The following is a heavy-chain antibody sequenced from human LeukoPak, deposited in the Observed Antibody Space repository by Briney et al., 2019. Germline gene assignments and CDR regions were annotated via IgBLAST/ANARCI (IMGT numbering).Heavy chain of an antibody. CDR1: GFAFSSYR. D-gene: IGHD2-15*01. V-gene: IGHV3-64D*06. CDR3: VKDKGYCSGGSCHFDY. J-gene: IGHJ4*02. CDR2: ISSNGGST. Sequence: PGGSLRLSCAASGFAFSSYRMNWVRQAPGKGLEYVSAISSNGGSTYYADSVKGRFTISRDNSKNTLYLQMSSLRAEDTAVYYCVKDKGYCSGGSCHFDYWGQGTLVTVSS.